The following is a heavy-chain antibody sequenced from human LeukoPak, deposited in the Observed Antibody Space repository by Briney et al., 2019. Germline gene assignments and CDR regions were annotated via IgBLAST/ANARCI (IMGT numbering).Heavy chain of an antibody. D-gene: IGHD3-22*01. V-gene: IGHV3-30*18. CDR2: ISYDGSNK. Sequence: GGSLRLSCAASGFTFSSYSMHWVRQAPGKGLEWVAVISYDGSNKYYADSVKGRFTISRDNSKNTLYLQMNSLRAEDTAVYYCAKDPNDSSGYYFGFDWGQGTLVTVSS. CDR3: AKDPNDSSGYYFGFD. J-gene: IGHJ4*02. CDR1: GFTFSSYS.